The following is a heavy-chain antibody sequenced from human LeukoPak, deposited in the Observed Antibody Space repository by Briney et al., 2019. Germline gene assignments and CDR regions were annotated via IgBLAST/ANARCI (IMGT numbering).Heavy chain of an antibody. CDR1: GFTFGNYA. J-gene: IGHJ4*02. D-gene: IGHD2-15*01. Sequence: PGGSLRLSCTTSGFTFGNYALSWVRQAPGKGLEWVAFIRRKAYRGTKEYAATVKGRFTISRANYNSIAYLQIHSLKTEDTAVYYCIRGTACSGIYAFDYWGQGALVTVSS. V-gene: IGHV3-49*04. CDR2: IRRKAYRGTK. CDR3: IRGTACSGIYAFDY.